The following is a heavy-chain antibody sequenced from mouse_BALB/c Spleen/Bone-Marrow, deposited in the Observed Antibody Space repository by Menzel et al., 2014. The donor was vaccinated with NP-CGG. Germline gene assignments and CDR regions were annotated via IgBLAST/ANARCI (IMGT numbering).Heavy chain of an antibody. D-gene: IGHD2-1*01. V-gene: IGHV14-3*02. Sequence: EVHLVESGAELVKPGASVKLSCTASGFNIKDTYMHWVKQRPEQGLEWIGRIDPANGNTKYDPKFRGKATITADTSSNAAYLQLSSLTSEDTAVYYCARNGNYGAWFAYWGQGTLVTVSA. CDR1: GFNIKDTY. CDR3: ARNGNYGAWFAY. CDR2: IDPANGNT. J-gene: IGHJ3*01.